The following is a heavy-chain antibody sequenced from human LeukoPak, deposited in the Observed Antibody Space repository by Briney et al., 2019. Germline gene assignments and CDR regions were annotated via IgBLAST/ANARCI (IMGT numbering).Heavy chain of an antibody. Sequence: SSETLSLTCTVYGGSFSGYYWSWIRQPPGKGLEWIGEINHSGSTNYNPSLKSRVTISVDTSKNQFSLKLSSVTAADTAAYYCARVPLVVPAVYYYYGMDVWGQGTTVTVSS. CDR2: INHSGST. CDR1: GGSFSGYY. V-gene: IGHV4-34*01. CDR3: ARVPLVVPAVYYYYGMDV. J-gene: IGHJ6*02. D-gene: IGHD2-2*01.